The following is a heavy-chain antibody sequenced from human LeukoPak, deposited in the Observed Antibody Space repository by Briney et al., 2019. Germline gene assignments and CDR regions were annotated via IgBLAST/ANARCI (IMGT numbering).Heavy chain of an antibody. CDR3: ARAGSSGWYGEY. CDR2: NAYNGNT. CDR1: GGSINNFY. Sequence: SETLSLTCTVSGGSINNFYWNWVRQPPGKGLEWIGYNAYNGNTNYSPSLKSRVTTSVDTSKNQFSLKLSSVTAADTAVYYCARAGSSGWYGEYWGQGILVTVSS. J-gene: IGHJ4*02. V-gene: IGHV4-59*01. D-gene: IGHD6-19*01.